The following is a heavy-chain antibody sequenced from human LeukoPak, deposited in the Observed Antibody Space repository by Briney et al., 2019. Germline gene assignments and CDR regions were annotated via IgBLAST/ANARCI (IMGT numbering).Heavy chain of an antibody. J-gene: IGHJ4*02. D-gene: IGHD1-26*01. CDR1: GGSLSSGGYS. CDR2: INHSGST. CDR3: ARDIGGSYLGFDY. V-gene: IGHV4-30-2*01. Sequence: SQTLSLTCAVSGGSLSSGGYSWSWIRQPPGKGLEWIGEINHSGSTNYNPSLKSRVTISVDTSKNQFSLKLSSVTAAVTAVYYCARDIGGSYLGFDYWGQGTLVTVSS.